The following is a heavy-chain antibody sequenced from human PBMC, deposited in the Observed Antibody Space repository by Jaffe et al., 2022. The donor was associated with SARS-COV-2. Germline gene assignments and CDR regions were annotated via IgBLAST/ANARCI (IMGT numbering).Heavy chain of an antibody. D-gene: IGHD3-22*01. J-gene: IGHJ3*02. Sequence: QVQLQESGPGLVKPSQTLSLTCTVSGGSISSGGYYWSWIRQHPGKGLEWIGYIYYSGSTYYNPSLKSRVTISVDTSKNQFSLKLSSVTAADTAVYYCALLGSSGYYYHAFDIWGQGTMVTVSS. CDR3: ALLGSSGYYYHAFDI. CDR1: GGSISSGGYY. CDR2: IYYSGST. V-gene: IGHV4-31*03.